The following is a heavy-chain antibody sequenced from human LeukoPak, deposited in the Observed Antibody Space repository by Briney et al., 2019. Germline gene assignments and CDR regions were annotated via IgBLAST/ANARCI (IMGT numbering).Heavy chain of an antibody. CDR1: GFTFSSYA. CDR2: ISGSGGST. D-gene: IGHD3-10*01. V-gene: IGHV3-23*01. Sequence: PGGSLRLSCAASGFTFSSYAMSWVRQAPGKGLEWVSAISGSGGSTYYADSVKGRFTISRDNSKNTLYLQMNSLRAEGTAVYYCAKGRYGSGKRPNFDYWGQGTLVTVSS. CDR3: AKGRYGSGKRPNFDY. J-gene: IGHJ4*02.